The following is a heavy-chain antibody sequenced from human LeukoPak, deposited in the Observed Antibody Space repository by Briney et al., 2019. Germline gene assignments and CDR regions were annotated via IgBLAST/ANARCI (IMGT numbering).Heavy chain of an antibody. J-gene: IGHJ4*02. Sequence: ASVKVSCKASGYTFTGYYMHWVRQAPGQELEWMGWINPNSGDTNYAQNFQGRVTMTRDTSITTAYMELSRLRSDDTAVYYCARDPRMGDWLPPYFDYWGQGTLVTVSS. CDR3: ARDPRMGDWLPPYFDY. CDR1: GYTFTGYY. CDR2: INPNSGDT. V-gene: IGHV1-2*02. D-gene: IGHD3-9*01.